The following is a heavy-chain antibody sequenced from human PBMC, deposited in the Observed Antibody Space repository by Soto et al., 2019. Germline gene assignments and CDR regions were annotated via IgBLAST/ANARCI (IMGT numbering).Heavy chain of an antibody. CDR2: ISSSSSTI. CDR3: ARSQAAFKYYDFWSGYPNWFDP. D-gene: IGHD3-3*01. J-gene: IGHJ5*02. CDR1: GFTFSSYS. Sequence: GGSLRLSCAASGFTFSSYSMNWVRQAPGKGLEWVSYISSSSSTIYYADSVKGRFTISRDNAKNSLYLQMNSLRDKDTAVYYCARSQAAFKYYDFWSGYPNWFDPWRQRTLVTVSS. V-gene: IGHV3-48*02.